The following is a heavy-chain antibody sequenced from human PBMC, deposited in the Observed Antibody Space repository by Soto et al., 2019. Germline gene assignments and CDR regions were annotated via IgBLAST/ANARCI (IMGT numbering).Heavy chain of an antibody. V-gene: IGHV3-30*18. J-gene: IGHJ4*02. CDR3: AKDSLRGEVPAALNFDY. D-gene: IGHD2-2*01. CDR2: VSYNGRKE. CDR1: GFSFRDYY. Sequence: QVQLVESGGALVKPGGSLRLSCAASGFSFRDYYMSWIRQAPGKGLEWVAIVSYNGRKEYYADSVKGRFSISRDNSKNTLYIQMNTLRDEDTAVYYCAKDSLRGEVPAALNFDYWGRGTLVTVSS.